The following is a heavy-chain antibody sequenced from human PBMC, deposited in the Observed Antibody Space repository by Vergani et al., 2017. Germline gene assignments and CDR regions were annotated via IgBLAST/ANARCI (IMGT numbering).Heavy chain of an antibody. CDR1: GGSFSGYY. CDR2: INHSGST. V-gene: IGHV4-34*01. D-gene: IGHD3-3*01. CDR3: ARSAYDFWSGYPYYYYMDV. Sequence: QLQLQESGAGLLKPSETLSLTCAVYGGSFSGYYWSWIRQPPGKGLERIGEINHSGSTNYNPSLKSRVTISVDTSKNQFSLKLSSVTAADTAVYYCARSAYDFWSGYPYYYYMDVWGKGTTVTVSS. J-gene: IGHJ6*03.